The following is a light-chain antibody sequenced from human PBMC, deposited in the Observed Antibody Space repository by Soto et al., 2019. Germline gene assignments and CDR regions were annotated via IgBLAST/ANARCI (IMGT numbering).Light chain of an antibody. CDR1: SSNIGAGYD. J-gene: IGLJ2*01. CDR2: GNS. Sequence: QAVVTQPPSVSGAPGQRVTISCTGSSSNIGAGYDVHWYQQFPGTAPKLLIYGNSNRPSGVPDRFSGSKSGTSASLAITGLQAEDEADYYCQSYDSSLSGSKVVFGGGTKLTVL. CDR3: QSYDSSLSGSKVV. V-gene: IGLV1-40*01.